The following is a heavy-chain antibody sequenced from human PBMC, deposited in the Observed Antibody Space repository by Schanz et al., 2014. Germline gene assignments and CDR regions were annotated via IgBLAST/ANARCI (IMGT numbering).Heavy chain of an antibody. CDR2: IIPILGIT. D-gene: IGHD6-19*01. Sequence: QVQLVQSGAEVMKPGSSVKVSCKASGGTFSSYTINWVRQAPGQGLEWMGRIIPILGITNVAQTFQDRVTITADKSTSTACMELRSLRSEDTAVYYCARGLGDERWLDLNEAFDIWGQGTIVTVSS. J-gene: IGHJ3*02. CDR1: GGTFSSYT. CDR3: ARGLGDERWLDLNEAFDI. V-gene: IGHV1-69*02.